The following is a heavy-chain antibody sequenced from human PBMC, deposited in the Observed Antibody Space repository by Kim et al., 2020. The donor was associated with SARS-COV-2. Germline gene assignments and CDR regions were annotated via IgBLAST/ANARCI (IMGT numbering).Heavy chain of an antibody. V-gene: IGHV5-51*01. CDR2: PGDSDT. CDR3: ARIGDY. D-gene: IGHD2-15*01. J-gene: IGHJ4*02. Sequence: PGDSDTRCSPSFHGQVTISADKSISTAYLQWSSLKASDTAMYYCARIGDYWGQGTLVTVSS.